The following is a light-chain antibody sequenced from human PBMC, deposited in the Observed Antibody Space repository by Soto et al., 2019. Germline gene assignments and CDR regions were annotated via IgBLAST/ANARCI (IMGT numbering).Light chain of an antibody. J-gene: IGLJ3*02. V-gene: IGLV2-11*01. Sequence: QSALTQPRSVSGSPGQSVTISCTGTSSDVGRYNFVSWYQQHPGKAPKLMIFGVTERPSGVPDRFSGSKSGNTASLTVSGLPGVGGAVDHFNTYAGGNIWVFGGGPKL. CDR2: GVT. CDR1: SSDVGRYNF. CDR3: NTYAGGNIWV.